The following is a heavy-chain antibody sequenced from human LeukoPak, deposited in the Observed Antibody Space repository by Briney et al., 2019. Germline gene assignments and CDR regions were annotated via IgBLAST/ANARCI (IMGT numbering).Heavy chain of an antibody. Sequence: SETLSLTCTVSGGSISSGSYYWSWIRQHAGKGLEWIGRIYTSGSTNYNPSLKSRVTISVDTSKNQFSLKLSSVTAADTAVYYCARVAAMALDYWGQGTLVTVSS. J-gene: IGHJ4*02. D-gene: IGHD5-18*01. CDR1: GGSISSGSYY. V-gene: IGHV4-61*02. CDR2: IYTSGST. CDR3: ARVAAMALDY.